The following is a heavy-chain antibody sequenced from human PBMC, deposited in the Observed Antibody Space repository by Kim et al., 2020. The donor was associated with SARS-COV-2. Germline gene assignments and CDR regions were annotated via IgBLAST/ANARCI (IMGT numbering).Heavy chain of an antibody. CDR3: VGDTSVVTSPEY. D-gene: IGHD2-21*02. J-gene: IGHJ4*02. Sequence: ASVKVSCKASGNTVTGYYMHWVRQAPGQGLEWMGRINPNSGGTNYAHKFQGRVTLTRDTSISTAYMELSRLRSDDTAVYYCVGDTSVVTSPEYSGQGTLVTVSS. V-gene: IGHV1-2*06. CDR2: INPNSGGT. CDR1: GNTVTGYY.